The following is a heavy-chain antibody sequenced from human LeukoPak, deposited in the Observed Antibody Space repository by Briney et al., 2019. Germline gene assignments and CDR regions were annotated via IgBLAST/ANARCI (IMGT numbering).Heavy chain of an antibody. D-gene: IGHD4-4*01. V-gene: IGHV4-59*01. J-gene: IGHJ4*02. CDR2: IYYSGST. Sequence: SETLSLTCTVSGGSISSYYWSWIRQPPGKGLKWIGYIYYSGSTNYNPSLKSRVTISVDTSKNQFSLKLSSVTAADTAVYYCARTYSNYVSGWYFDYWGQGTLVTVSS. CDR3: ARTYSNYVSGWYFDY. CDR1: GGSISSYY.